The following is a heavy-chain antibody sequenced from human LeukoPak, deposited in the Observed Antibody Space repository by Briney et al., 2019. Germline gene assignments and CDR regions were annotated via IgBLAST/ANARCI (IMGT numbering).Heavy chain of an antibody. V-gene: IGHV3-9*03. CDR1: GFTFDDYA. CDR3: AKDPGAVAGTRGYYFDY. D-gene: IGHD6-19*01. CDR2: IRWNRGKI. J-gene: IGHJ4*02. Sequence: PGGSLRLSCAASGFTFDDYAMDWVRQAQGKGREWVAGIRWNRGKIVYADSVKGRFTISRDNGKNSLYMQVNSLRAEDMALYYCAKDPGAVAGTRGYYFDYWGEGTLVTVSS.